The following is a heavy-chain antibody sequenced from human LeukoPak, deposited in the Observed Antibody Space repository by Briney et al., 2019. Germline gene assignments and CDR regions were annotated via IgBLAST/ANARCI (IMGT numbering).Heavy chain of an antibody. CDR3: ARLLQTTAGY. J-gene: IGHJ4*02. V-gene: IGHV1-2*02. CDR1: GYTFTGYC. Sequence: ASVKVSCKASGYTFTGYCMHWVRQAPGQGLEWMGWINPNSGGTNYAQKFQGRVTMTRDTSISTAYMELSRLRSDDTAVYYCARLLQTTAGYWGQGTLVTVSS. D-gene: IGHD1-14*01. CDR2: INPNSGGT.